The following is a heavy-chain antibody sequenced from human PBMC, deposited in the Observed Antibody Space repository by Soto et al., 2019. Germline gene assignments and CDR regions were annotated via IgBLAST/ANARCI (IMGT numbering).Heavy chain of an antibody. CDR3: AREGYSSSAGGVDY. D-gene: IGHD6-6*01. CDR2: INHSGST. Sequence: QVQLQQWGAGLLKPSETLSLTCAVYGGSFSGYYWSWIRQPPGKGLEWIGEINHSGSTNYNPSLKRRVTISVDTSKNQFSLKRSSVTAADTAVYYCAREGYSSSAGGVDYWGQGTLVTVSS. J-gene: IGHJ4*02. CDR1: GGSFSGYY. V-gene: IGHV4-34*01.